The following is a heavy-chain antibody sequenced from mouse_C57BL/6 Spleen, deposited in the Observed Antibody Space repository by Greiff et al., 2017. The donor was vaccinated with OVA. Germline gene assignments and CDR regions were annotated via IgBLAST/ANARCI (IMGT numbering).Heavy chain of an antibody. D-gene: IGHD2-4*01. J-gene: IGHJ2*01. CDR2: IDPSDSET. CDR3: GRANDYGPYYFDY. V-gene: IGHV1-52*01. CDR1: GYTFTSYW. Sequence: QVQLQQPGAELVRPGSSVKLSCKASGYTFTSYWMHWVKQRPIQGLEWIGNIDPSDSETHYNQKFKDKATLTVDKSSSTAYMQLSSLTSEDSAVYYCGRANDYGPYYFDYWGQGTTLTVSA.